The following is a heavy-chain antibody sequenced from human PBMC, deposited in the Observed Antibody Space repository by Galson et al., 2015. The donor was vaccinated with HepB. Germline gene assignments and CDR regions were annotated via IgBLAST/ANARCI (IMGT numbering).Heavy chain of an antibody. D-gene: IGHD6-13*01. Sequence: QVQLQESGPGLVKPSETLSLTCTVSGGSISSSSYYWGWIRQPPGKGLEWIGSIYYSGSTYYNPSLKSRVTISVDTSKNQFSLKLSSVTAADTAVYYCARLPPSAAGTVGRAFDIWGQGTMVTVSS. CDR2: IYYSGST. V-gene: IGHV4-39*01. J-gene: IGHJ3*02. CDR3: ARLPPSAAGTVGRAFDI. CDR1: GGSISSSSYY.